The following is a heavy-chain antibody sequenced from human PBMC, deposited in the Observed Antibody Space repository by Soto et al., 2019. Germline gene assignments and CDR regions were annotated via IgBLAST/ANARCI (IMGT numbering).Heavy chain of an antibody. D-gene: IGHD2-15*01. CDR3: ARDTGWSGYYYYGMDV. Sequence: VASVKVSCKASGYTFTSYGISWVRQAPGQRLEWMGWISAYNGNTNYAQKLQGRVTMTTDTSTSTAYMELRSLRSDDTAVYYCARDTGWSGYYYYGMDVWGQGTTVTVSS. CDR1: GYTFTSYG. V-gene: IGHV1-18*01. J-gene: IGHJ6*02. CDR2: ISAYNGNT.